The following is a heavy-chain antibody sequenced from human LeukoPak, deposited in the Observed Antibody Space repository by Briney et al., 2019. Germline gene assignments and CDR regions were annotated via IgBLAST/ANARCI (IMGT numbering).Heavy chain of an antibody. V-gene: IGHV3-66*02. J-gene: IGHJ4*02. Sequence: PGGSLRLSCAASGFTVSSNYMRGVPQAPGKGVEGVYVIYSGGSPYYEDSVKGRFTTSTDTSKSTLYLQMYSLRAEDTGVYYCVRDGYYYDRSGFDYWGQGTLVTVSS. CDR2: IYSGGSP. CDR1: GFTVSSNY. D-gene: IGHD3-22*01. CDR3: VRDGYYYDRSGFDY.